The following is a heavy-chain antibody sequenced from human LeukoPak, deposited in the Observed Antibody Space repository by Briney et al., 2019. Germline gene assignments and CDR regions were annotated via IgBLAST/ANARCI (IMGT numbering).Heavy chain of an antibody. J-gene: IGHJ6*03. D-gene: IGHD3-16*02. CDR3: AKMARSSRYYYFFMDV. CDR1: EVAFSRYA. CDR2: ISGSGNST. Sequence: GGSLRLSCAASEVAFSRYAMSWVRQAPGKGLEWVSTISGSGNSTYYADSVKGRFSVSRDNSNDTMFLQLNSLRAEDTAAYYCAKMARSSRYYYFFMDVWGKGTAVTVSS. V-gene: IGHV3-23*01.